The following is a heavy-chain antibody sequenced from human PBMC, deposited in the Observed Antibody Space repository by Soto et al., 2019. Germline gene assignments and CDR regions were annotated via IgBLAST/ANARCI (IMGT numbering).Heavy chain of an antibody. V-gene: IGHV1-46*01. D-gene: IGHD3-16*02. J-gene: IGHJ3*02. CDR2: INPSGGST. CDR1: GYTFTTYY. Sequence: GASVKVSCKASGYTFTTYYMHWVRQAPGQGLEWMGIINPSGGSTSYAQKFQGRVTMTSDTSTSTVYMELSSLRSEDTAVYFCARDKAALYHYVWGSYRFFPASDIWGQGTMVTVSS. CDR3: ARDKAALYHYVWGSYRFFPASDI.